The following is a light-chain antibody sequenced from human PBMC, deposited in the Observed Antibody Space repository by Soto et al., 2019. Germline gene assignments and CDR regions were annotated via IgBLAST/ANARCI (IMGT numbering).Light chain of an antibody. J-gene: IGKJ1*01. CDR1: QSVSSK. Sequence: EIVMTQSPATLSVSPGERATLSCRASQSVSSKLAWYRHKPGQAPRLLIYGASTRATGIPARFSGSGSGTEFTLTISSLQSEDFAVYYCQQYNNWPPWTFGQGTKVDIK. CDR3: QQYNNWPPWT. CDR2: GAS. V-gene: IGKV3-15*01.